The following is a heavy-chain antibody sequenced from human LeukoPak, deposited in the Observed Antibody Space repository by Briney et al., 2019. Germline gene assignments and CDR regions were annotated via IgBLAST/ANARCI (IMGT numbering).Heavy chain of an antibody. J-gene: IGHJ4*02. V-gene: IGHV3-73*01. CDR2: IRSKANSYAT. Sequence: GGSLRLSCAASGFTFSGSAMHWVRQASGKGLEWVGRIRSKANSYATAYAASVKGRFTISGDDSKNTAYLQMNSLKTEDTAVYYCTRAGGNSDEVYWGQGTLVTVSS. CDR3: TRAGGNSDEVY. D-gene: IGHD2-21*02. CDR1: GFTFSGSA.